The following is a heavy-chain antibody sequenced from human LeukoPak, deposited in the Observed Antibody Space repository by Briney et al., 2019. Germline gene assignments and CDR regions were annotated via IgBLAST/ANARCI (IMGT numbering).Heavy chain of an antibody. CDR3: ARDKRYCSSTSCYIWGHYYYYMDV. D-gene: IGHD2-2*02. Sequence: SQILSLTCTVSGGSISSGDYYWSWIRQPPGKGLEWIGYIYYSGSTYYNPSLKSRVTISVDTSKNQFSLKLSSVTAADTAVYYCARDKRYCSSTSCYIWGHYYYYMDVWGKGTTVTVSS. V-gene: IGHV4-30-4*08. CDR1: GGSISSGDYY. J-gene: IGHJ6*03. CDR2: IYYSGST.